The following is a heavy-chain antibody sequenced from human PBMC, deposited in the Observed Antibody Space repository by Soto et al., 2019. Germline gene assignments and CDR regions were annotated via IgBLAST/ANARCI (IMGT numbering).Heavy chain of an antibody. CDR3: ARGPRLSNYDFWSGYYSDYYYGMDV. CDR2: IYHSGST. Sequence: SETLSLPCAVSGGSIRRGGYSWTCIRQPPGKGLEWIGYIYHSGSTYYNPSLKSRVTISVDRSKNQFSLKLSSVTAADTAVYYCARGPRLSNYDFWSGYYSDYYYGMDVWGQGTTVTVSS. V-gene: IGHV4-30-2*01. J-gene: IGHJ6*02. CDR1: GGSIRRGGYS. D-gene: IGHD3-3*01.